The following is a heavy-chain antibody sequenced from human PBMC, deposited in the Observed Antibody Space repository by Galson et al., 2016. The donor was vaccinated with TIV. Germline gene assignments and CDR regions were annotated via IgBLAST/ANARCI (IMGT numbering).Heavy chain of an antibody. CDR1: GLTFSRNA. D-gene: IGHD1-26*01. Sequence: SLRLSCAASGLTFSRNAMHWVRQSPGKGLEWVAVISYDGGNKYYADSVKGRFTISRDNSKNTLYLQMNSPTIEDTADYYCATSTVGENIYYYGMDVWGHGTTVTVSS. CDR2: ISYDGGNK. J-gene: IGHJ6*02. CDR3: ATSTVGENIYYYGMDV. V-gene: IGHV3-30-3*01.